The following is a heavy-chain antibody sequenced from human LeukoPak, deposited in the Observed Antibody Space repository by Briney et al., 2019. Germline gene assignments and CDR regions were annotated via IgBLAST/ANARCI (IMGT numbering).Heavy chain of an antibody. CDR1: GFTFSSYA. J-gene: IGHJ4*02. V-gene: IGHV3-23*01. CDR3: AKAPLGYCSSTSCYDY. D-gene: IGHD2-2*01. Sequence: GGSLRLSCAASGFTFSSYAMSWVRQAPGKGLEWVSAISGSGGSTYYAGSVKGRFTISRDNSKNTLYLQMNSLRAEDTAVYYCAKAPLGYCSSTSCYDYWGQGTLVTVSS. CDR2: ISGSGGST.